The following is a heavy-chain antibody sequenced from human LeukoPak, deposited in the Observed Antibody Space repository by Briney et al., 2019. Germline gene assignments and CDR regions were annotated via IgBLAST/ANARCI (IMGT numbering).Heavy chain of an antibody. Sequence: GRSLRLSRAASGFTFSSYGMHWVRQAPGRGLEWVGRIRKKTNSYSTEFAASVKGRFSLSRDDSKNSLYLQMDSLKIEDTAVYYCVRVGYVGGGHYFDNWGQGTLVTVSS. D-gene: IGHD3-16*01. V-gene: IGHV3-72*01. CDR3: VRVGYVGGGHYFDN. CDR2: IRKKTNSYST. J-gene: IGHJ4*02. CDR1: GFTFSSYG.